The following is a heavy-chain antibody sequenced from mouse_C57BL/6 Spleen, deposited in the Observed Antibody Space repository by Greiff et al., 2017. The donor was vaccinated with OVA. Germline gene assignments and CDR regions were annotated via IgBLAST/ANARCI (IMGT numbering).Heavy chain of an antibody. CDR2: ISYDGSN. CDR1: GYSITSGYY. J-gene: IGHJ2*01. V-gene: IGHV3-6*01. D-gene: IGHD4-1*01. Sequence: EVKLEESGPGLVKPSQSLSLTCSVTGYSITSGYYWNWIRQFPGNKLEWMGYISYDGSNNYNPSLKNRISITRDTSKNQFFLKLNSVTTEDTATYYCARTGTRYFDYWGQGTTLTVSS. CDR3: ARTGTRYFDY.